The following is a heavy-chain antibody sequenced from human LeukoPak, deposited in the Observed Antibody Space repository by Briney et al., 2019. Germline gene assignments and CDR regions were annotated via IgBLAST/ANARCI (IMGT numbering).Heavy chain of an antibody. Sequence: ASVKVSCKASGYTFTGYYMHWVRQAPGQGLEWMGRINPNSGGTNYAQKFQGRATMTRDTSISTAYMELSRLRSDDTAVYYCARVQLRFLEWLSPIDYWGQGTLVTVSS. D-gene: IGHD3-3*01. CDR1: GYTFTGYY. CDR3: ARVQLRFLEWLSPIDY. J-gene: IGHJ4*02. V-gene: IGHV1-2*06. CDR2: INPNSGGT.